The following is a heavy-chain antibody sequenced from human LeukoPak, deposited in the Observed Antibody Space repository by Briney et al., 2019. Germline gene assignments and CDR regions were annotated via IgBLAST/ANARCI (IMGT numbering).Heavy chain of an antibody. CDR1: GYTFTGYY. Sequence: ASVKVSCKASGYTFTGYYMHWVRQAPGQGLEWMGWINPNSGGTNYAQKFQGRVTMTRDTSISTAYMELSRLRYDDTAVYYCARGRYCSSTSCYRGHFDYWGQGTLVTVSS. V-gene: IGHV1-2*02. D-gene: IGHD2-2*02. CDR2: INPNSGGT. J-gene: IGHJ4*02. CDR3: ARGRYCSSTSCYRGHFDY.